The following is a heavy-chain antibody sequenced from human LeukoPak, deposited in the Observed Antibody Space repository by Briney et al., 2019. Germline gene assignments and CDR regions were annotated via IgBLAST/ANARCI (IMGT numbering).Heavy chain of an antibody. D-gene: IGHD6-6*01. CDR1: GYSISSGYY. V-gene: IGHV4-38-2*02. Sequence: SETLSLTCTVSGYSISSGYYWGWIRQPPGKGLEWIGSIYHSGSTYYNPSLKSRVTISVDTSKNQFSLSLTSVNAADTAVYYCARVMAARREDLNWFDPWGQGTLVTVSS. CDR3: ARVMAARREDLNWFDP. CDR2: IYHSGST. J-gene: IGHJ5*02.